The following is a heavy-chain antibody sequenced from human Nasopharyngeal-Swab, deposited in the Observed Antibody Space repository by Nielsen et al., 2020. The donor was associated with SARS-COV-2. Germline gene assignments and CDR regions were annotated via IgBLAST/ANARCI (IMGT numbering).Heavy chain of an antibody. D-gene: IGHD2-21*02. Sequence: ASVKVSCKASGYTFTSYAMNWVRQAPGQGLEWMGIINPSGGSTSYAQKFQGRVTMTRDTSTSTVYMELSSLRSEDTAVYYCARDGAYCGGDCPAGYFDLWGRGTLVTVSS. J-gene: IGHJ2*01. CDR3: ARDGAYCGGDCPAGYFDL. CDR1: GYTFTSYA. V-gene: IGHV1-46*01. CDR2: INPSGGST.